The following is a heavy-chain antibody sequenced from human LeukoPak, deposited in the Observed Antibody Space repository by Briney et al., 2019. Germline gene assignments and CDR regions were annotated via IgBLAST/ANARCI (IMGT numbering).Heavy chain of an antibody. D-gene: IGHD6-6*01. CDR1: GFTFSSYS. Sequence: GGSLRLSCAASGFTFSSYSMNWVRQAPGKGLEWVSYISTGSSTLYYADSVKGRFTVSRDNAKNSLHLQMTSLRAEDTAVYYCARAQAGGKHLAARLSFFDYWGQGTLVTVSS. J-gene: IGHJ4*02. CDR2: ISTGSSTL. V-gene: IGHV3-48*04. CDR3: ARAQAGGKHLAARLSFFDY.